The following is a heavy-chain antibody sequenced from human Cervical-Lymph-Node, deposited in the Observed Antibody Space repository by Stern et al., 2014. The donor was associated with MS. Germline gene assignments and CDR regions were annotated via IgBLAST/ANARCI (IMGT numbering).Heavy chain of an antibody. D-gene: IGHD5-12*01. V-gene: IGHV3-9*01. CDR2: ISWNSGSI. CDR3: AKDIGGYSGYDYDY. J-gene: IGHJ4*02. CDR1: GFPFDDYA. Sequence: EVQLVESGGGLVQPGRSLRLSCAASGFPFDDYAIHWVRQAPGKGLAWVSGISWNSGSIGYADSVKGRFTISRDNAKNSLYLQMNSLRAEDTALYYCAKDIGGYSGYDYDYWGQGTLVTVSS.